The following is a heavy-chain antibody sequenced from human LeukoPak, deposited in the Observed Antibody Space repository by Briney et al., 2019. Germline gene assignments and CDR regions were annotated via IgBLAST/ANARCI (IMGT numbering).Heavy chain of an antibody. CDR1: GYTFTGYY. CDR2: INPNSGGT. Sequence: ASVKVSCKASGYTFTGYYMHWVRQAPGQGLEWMGLINPNSGGTNYSQKFQGRVTMTRDTSISTAYMELSRLRSDETAVYYCARDPVTMVRGVIVDYGMDGPGQGTKVTVSS. J-gene: IGHJ6*02. CDR3: ARDPVTMVRGVIVDYGMDG. D-gene: IGHD3-10*01. V-gene: IGHV1-2*02.